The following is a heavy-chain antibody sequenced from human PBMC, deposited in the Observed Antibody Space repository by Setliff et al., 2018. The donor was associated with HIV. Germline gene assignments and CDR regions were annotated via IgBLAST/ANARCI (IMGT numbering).Heavy chain of an antibody. CDR1: GFTFSSYS. D-gene: IGHD3-22*01. V-gene: IGHV3-21*01. Sequence: PGGSLRLSCAASGFTFSSYSMNWVRQAPGKGLEWVSSISSSSSYIYYADSVKGRSTISRDNAKNSLYLQMNSLRAEDTAVYYCARGYYDSRGYYYPFDYWGQGTLVTVSS. CDR2: ISSSSSYI. J-gene: IGHJ4*02. CDR3: ARGYYDSRGYYYPFDY.